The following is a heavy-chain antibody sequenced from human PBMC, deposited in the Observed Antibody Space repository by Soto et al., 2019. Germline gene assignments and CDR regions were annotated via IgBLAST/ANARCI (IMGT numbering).Heavy chain of an antibody. J-gene: IGHJ4*02. CDR1: GFIFSDFG. CDR2: TSFDGSHE. CDR3: AKSPSKARDYEVLAGYSGYFDS. D-gene: IGHD3-9*01. Sequence: GGSLRLSCAATGFIFSDFGMSWVRQAPGKGLEWVAVTSFDGSHEYYAASAKGRFTISRDNSKNMLLLQMDNVRAEDTAVYYCAKSPSKARDYEVLAGYSGYFDSWGLGTLVTVSS. V-gene: IGHV3-30*18.